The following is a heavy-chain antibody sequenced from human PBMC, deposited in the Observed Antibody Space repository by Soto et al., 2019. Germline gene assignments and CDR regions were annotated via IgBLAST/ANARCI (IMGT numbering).Heavy chain of an antibody. D-gene: IGHD6-13*01. CDR1: GFTFSSYA. CDR2: ISSNGGST. V-gene: IGHV3-64*01. CDR3: ARGVKLEGLYYYYMDV. J-gene: IGHJ6*03. Sequence: EVQLVESGGGLVQPGGSLRLSCAASGFTFSSYAMHWVRQAPGKGLEYVSAISSNGGSTYYANSVKGRFTISRDNSKNTLYLQMGRLRAEDMAVYYCARGVKLEGLYYYYMDVWGKGTTVTVSS.